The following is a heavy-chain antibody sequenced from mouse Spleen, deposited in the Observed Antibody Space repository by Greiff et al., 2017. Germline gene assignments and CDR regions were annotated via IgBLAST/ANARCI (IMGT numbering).Heavy chain of an antibody. J-gene: IGHJ1*01. CDR2: IFPGSGST. D-gene: IGHD2-3*01. CDR3: ARYDGYPRDFDV. Sequence: VQLQQSGPELVKPGASVKMSCKASGYTFTDYNMHWVKQSHGKSLEWIGWIFPGSGSTYYNEKFKGKATLTVDKSSSTAYMLLSSLTSEDSAVYFCARYDGYPRDFDVWGAGTTVTVSS. CDR1: GYTFTDYN. V-gene: IGHV1-75*01.